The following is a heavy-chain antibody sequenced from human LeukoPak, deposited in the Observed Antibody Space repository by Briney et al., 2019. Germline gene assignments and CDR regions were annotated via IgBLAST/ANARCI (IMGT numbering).Heavy chain of an antibody. CDR2: INPSGGST. J-gene: IGHJ4*02. Sequence: ASVKVSCKASRYTFTSYYMHWVRQAPGQGLEWMGIINPSGGSTSYAQKFQGRVTMTRDTSTSTVYTELSSLRSEDTAVYYCARDRGIQLWLPNLSLDYWGQGTLVTVSS. CDR3: ARDRGIQLWLPNLSLDY. D-gene: IGHD5-18*01. V-gene: IGHV1-46*01. CDR1: RYTFTSYY.